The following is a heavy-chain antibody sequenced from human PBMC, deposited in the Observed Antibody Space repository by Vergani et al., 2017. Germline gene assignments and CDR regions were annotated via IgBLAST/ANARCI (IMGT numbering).Heavy chain of an antibody. CDR3: ARDRRGDYDSSGYQYYFDY. CDR1: GRSLRSGSYY. J-gene: IGHJ4*02. Sequence: QVQLQESGPGLVKPSQTLSLTCTVSGRSLRSGSYYWSWIRQPAGKGLEWLGRIYTSGSTNYNPSLKSRVTMSVDTSKNQFSLKPSAVTAADTAVYYCARDRRGDYDSSGYQYYFDYWGQGTLVTVSS. CDR2: IYTSGST. D-gene: IGHD3-22*01. V-gene: IGHV4-61*02.